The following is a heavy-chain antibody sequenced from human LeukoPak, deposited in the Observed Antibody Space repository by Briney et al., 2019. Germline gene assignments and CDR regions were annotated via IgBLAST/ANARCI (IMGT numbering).Heavy chain of an antibody. CDR1: GFTFDVYA. CDR2: ISWDSGSI. D-gene: IGHD6-13*01. V-gene: IGHV3-9*01. Sequence: LTGGSLRLSCTASGFTFDVYAIHWVRQPPGKGLEWVSGISWDSGSIAYADSVNYRFTISRHNANNSLYLQMNSLRAEDTALYYCAKVSMGAGTNDYYYYMDVWGKGTPVTVSS. CDR3: AKVSMGAGTNDYYYYMDV. J-gene: IGHJ6*03.